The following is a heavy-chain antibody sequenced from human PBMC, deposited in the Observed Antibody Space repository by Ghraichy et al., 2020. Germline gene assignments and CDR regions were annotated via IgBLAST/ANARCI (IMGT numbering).Heavy chain of an antibody. CDR2: ISSSSGVI. D-gene: IGHD4-23*01. V-gene: IGHV3-48*02. CDR1: GFPFSGYN. CDR3: ARASTVVRFYYFDGMDV. J-gene: IGHJ6*02. Sequence: LSLTCVGSGFPFSGYNMNWVRQSPGKGLEWVSYISSSSGVIFYADSVKGRFTISRDNVENSVFLQMNGLRDDDTAIYYCARASTVVRFYYFDGMDVWGQGTTVTVSS.